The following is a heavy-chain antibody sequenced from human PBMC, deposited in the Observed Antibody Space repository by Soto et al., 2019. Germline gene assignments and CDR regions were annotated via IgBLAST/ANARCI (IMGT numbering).Heavy chain of an antibody. J-gene: IGHJ4*02. CDR2: IYPGDSDT. CDR1: GYSFTSYW. V-gene: IGHV5-51*01. D-gene: IGHD6-13*01. Sequence: GGSLKICCKVSGYSFTSYWIGWVRQMPGKGLEWMGIIYPGDSDTRYSPSFQGQVTISADKSISTAYLQWSSLKASDTATYYCARRPFVAAAGSPFDYWGQGTLVTVSS. CDR3: ARRPFVAAAGSPFDY.